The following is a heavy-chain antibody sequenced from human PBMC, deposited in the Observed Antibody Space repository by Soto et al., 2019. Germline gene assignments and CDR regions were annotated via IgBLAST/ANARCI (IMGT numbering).Heavy chain of an antibody. V-gene: IGHV4-59*08. CDR3: GRHYYFGSGSSGV. CDR2: MYNTGST. J-gene: IGHJ6*02. Sequence: TPCRHGTGSGGCMGGDARSWIREPPGKGLGWSGYMYNTGSTVYNPSFKSRVTISVDTSKNQFSLKLSSVTAADSAVYSCGRHYYFGSGSSGVWGQGTTVTVSS. D-gene: IGHD3-10*01. CDR1: GGCMGGDA.